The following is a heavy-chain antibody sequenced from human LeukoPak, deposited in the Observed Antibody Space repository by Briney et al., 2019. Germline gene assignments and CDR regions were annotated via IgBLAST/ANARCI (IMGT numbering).Heavy chain of an antibody. CDR3: ARDRPIINDFWSGYYSWDYYYYMDV. D-gene: IGHD3-3*01. Sequence: ASVKVSCKASGYTFTSYGISWVRQAPGQGLEWMGWISAYNGNTNYAQKLQGRVTMTTDTSTSTAYMELRSLRSDDTAVYYCARDRPIINDFWSGYYSWDYYYYMDVWGKGTTVTVSS. V-gene: IGHV1-18*01. CDR2: ISAYNGNT. CDR1: GYTFTSYG. J-gene: IGHJ6*03.